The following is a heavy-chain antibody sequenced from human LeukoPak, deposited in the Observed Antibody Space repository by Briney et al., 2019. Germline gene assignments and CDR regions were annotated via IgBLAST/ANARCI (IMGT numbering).Heavy chain of an antibody. CDR1: GFTFSNYS. CDR2: ISGSGGST. D-gene: IGHD1-1*01. CDR3: ANLPSTTATTFLFDY. V-gene: IGHV3-23*01. J-gene: IGHJ4*02. Sequence: PGGSLRLSCAASGFTFSNYSMSWVRQAPGKGLEWVSAISGSGGSTYYADSVKGGFTIYRDNSKNTLYLQMNRLRAEDTAVYSCANLPSTTATTFLFDYWGQGTLVTVSS.